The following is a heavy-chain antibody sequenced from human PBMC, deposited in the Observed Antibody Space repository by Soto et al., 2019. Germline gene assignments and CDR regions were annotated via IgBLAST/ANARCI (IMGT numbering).Heavy chain of an antibody. CDR1: GYTFTSYG. J-gene: IGHJ6*04. V-gene: IGHV1-18*01. D-gene: IGHD2-8*01. Sequence: QVQLVQSGAEVKKPGASVKVSCKASGYTFTSYGISWVRQAPGQGLEWMGWISAYNGNTNYAQKCQGRVNMTTDTSTSTAYMELRSLRSDDTAVYYCARGGKYCINGVCSCYGMDVCGKGTKVNVSS. CDR3: ARGGKYCINGVCSCYGMDV. CDR2: ISAYNGNT.